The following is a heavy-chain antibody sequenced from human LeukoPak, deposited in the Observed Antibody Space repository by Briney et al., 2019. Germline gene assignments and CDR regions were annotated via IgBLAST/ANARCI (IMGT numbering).Heavy chain of an antibody. D-gene: IGHD6-13*01. V-gene: IGHV4-39*01. CDR1: GGSISSSSYY. J-gene: IGHJ5*02. CDR3: ARRSIAAAGNPDWFDP. Sequence: SETLSLTCTVSGGSISSSSYYWVWIRQPPGKGLEWIGSIYYSGSTYYNPSLKSRVTISVDTSKNQFSLKLSSVTAADTAVYYCARRSIAAAGNPDWFDPWGQGTLVTVSS. CDR2: IYYSGST.